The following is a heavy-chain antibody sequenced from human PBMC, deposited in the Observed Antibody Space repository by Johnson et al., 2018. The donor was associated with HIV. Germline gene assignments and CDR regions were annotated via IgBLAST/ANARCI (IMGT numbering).Heavy chain of an antibody. V-gene: IGHV3-30*04. Sequence: VQLVESGGGVVQPGRSLRLSCAASGFTFSSYAMHWVRQAPGKGLEWVAVISYDGSTKYYADSVKGRFTISRDNSKNTLYLQMNSLRAEDTAVYYCARAPPGGYGSGSSDDALDIWGQGTMVTVSS. D-gene: IGHD3-10*01. CDR1: GFTFSSYA. J-gene: IGHJ3*02. CDR3: ARAPPGGYGSGSSDDALDI. CDR2: ISYDGSTK.